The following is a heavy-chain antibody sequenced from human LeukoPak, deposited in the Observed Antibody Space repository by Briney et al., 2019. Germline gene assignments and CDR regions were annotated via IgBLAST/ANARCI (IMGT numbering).Heavy chain of an antibody. V-gene: IGHV3-7*01. CDR2: MNIDGSEK. CDR1: GFTFSNYW. CDR3: ARDPVERELLLDY. J-gene: IGHJ4*02. D-gene: IGHD1-26*01. Sequence: GGSLRLSCAASGFTFSNYWMGWVRQAPGKRPEWVANMNIDGSEKYYADSVKGRFSIPRDNARNSVYLQMASLRVEDTAVYYCARDPVERELLLDYWGQGTLVTVSS.